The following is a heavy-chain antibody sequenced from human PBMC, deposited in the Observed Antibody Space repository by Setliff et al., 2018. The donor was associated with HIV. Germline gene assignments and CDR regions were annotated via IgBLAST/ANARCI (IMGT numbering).Heavy chain of an antibody. J-gene: IGHJ6*02. V-gene: IGHV3-20*04. Sequence: LSLTCAASGFNFDVYGMSWVRQAPGKGLEWVSGINYNADSTGYADSVKGRFTISRDNARNSLYLQMDSLRAEDTALYYCVRISGSNGHYYYGLDVWGQGTTVTVSS. D-gene: IGHD1-26*01. CDR2: INYNADST. CDR1: GFNFDVYG. CDR3: VRISGSNGHYYYGLDV.